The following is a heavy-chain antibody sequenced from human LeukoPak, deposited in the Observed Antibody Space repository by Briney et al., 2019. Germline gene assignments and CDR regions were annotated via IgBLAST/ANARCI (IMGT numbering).Heavy chain of an antibody. V-gene: IGHV3-48*01. Sequence: PGRSLRLSCAASGFTFSSYSMSWVRQAPGKGLEWISYISSNSTTIFYADSVKGRFTISRDNAKNSLFVQMNSLRAEDTAIYYCARDGLMDVWGTGTTVTVSS. J-gene: IGHJ6*03. CDR2: ISSNSTTI. CDR1: GFTFSSYS. CDR3: ARDGLMDV.